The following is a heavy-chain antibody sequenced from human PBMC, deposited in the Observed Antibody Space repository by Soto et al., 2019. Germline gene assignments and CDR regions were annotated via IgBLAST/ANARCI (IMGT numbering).Heavy chain of an antibody. CDR2: IYYSGST. J-gene: IGHJ5*02. V-gene: IGHV4-59*01. CDR1: GGSISSYY. D-gene: IGHD3-10*01. Sequence: SETLSLTCTVSGGSISSYYWSWIRQPPGKGLEWIGYIYYSGSTNYNPSLKSRVTISVDTSKNQFSLKLSSVTAADTAVYYCARGGEAVRDLNWFDPWGQGTLVTVSS. CDR3: ARGGEAVRDLNWFDP.